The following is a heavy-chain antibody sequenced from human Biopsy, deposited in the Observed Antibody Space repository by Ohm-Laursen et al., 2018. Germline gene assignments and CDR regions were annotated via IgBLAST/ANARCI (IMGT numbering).Heavy chain of an antibody. Sequence: SLRLSCSASGFTFSSYGMHWVRQAPGKGLEWVAAIWYDGSNKNYADSVKGRFTISRDNPKNTLYLQMNSLRGEDTAAYYCAKCMTGGSNYYFHHCGQGTLVTVSS. J-gene: IGHJ4*02. CDR2: IWYDGSNK. CDR3: AKCMTGGSNYYFHH. CDR1: GFTFSSYG. V-gene: IGHV3-33*06. D-gene: IGHD2-8*01.